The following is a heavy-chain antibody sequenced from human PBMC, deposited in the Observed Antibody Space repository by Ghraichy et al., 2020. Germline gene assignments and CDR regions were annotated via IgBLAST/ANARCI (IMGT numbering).Heavy chain of an antibody. V-gene: IGHV1-18*04. D-gene: IGHD3-22*01. CDR3: ARDDPTYYNDSSGYYSGYFDY. Sequence: ASVKVSCKASGYTFTSYGISWVRQAPGQGLEWMGGISAYNGKTNYVQKLKGRVTMTTDTSTSKAYMELRSLRSDDTAVYYCARDDPTYYNDSSGYYSGYFDYWGRGTRVTVSS. CDR1: GYTFTSYG. CDR2: ISAYNGKT. J-gene: IGHJ4*02.